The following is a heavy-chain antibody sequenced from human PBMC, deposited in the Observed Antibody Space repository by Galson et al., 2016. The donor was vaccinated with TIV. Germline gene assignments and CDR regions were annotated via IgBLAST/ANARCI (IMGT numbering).Heavy chain of an antibody. CDR2: VYYTGGT. Sequence: SETLSLTCTVSGGSMRDSYWGWIRQTPGKGLEWIGYVYYTGGTKYNPSLKSRVTISVDTSKNQFSLRLSSVTAADTAMYYGARDIGGYDFDYWGQGTLVAVSS. CDR3: ARDIGGYDFDY. J-gene: IGHJ4*02. V-gene: IGHV4-59*01. CDR1: GGSMRDSY. D-gene: IGHD5-12*01.